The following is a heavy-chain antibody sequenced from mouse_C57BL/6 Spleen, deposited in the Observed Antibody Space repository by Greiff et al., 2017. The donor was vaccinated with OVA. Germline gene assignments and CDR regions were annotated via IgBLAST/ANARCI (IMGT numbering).Heavy chain of an antibody. CDR2: ISGGGGNT. CDR1: GFTFSSYT. J-gene: IGHJ1*03. D-gene: IGHD6-1*01. V-gene: IGHV5-9*04. CDR3: ARARPASGYFDV. Sequence: EVKLVESGGGLVKPGGSLKLSCAASGFTFSSYTMSWVRQTPEKRLEWVATISGGGGNTYYPASVKGRFTISRDNAKNTLYLQMSSLRSEDTAVYYCARARPASGYFDVWGTGTTVTVSS.